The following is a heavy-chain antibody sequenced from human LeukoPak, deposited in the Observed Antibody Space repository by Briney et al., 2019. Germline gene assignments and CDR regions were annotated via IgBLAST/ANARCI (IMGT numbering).Heavy chain of an antibody. J-gene: IGHJ4*02. CDR1: GFTFNNYA. V-gene: IGHV3-49*04. D-gene: IGHD1-26*01. CDR2: IRSKAYGGTT. Sequence: GGSLRLSCAASGFTFNNYAMTWVRQAPGKGLEWVGFIRSKAYGGTTEYAASVKGRFTISRDDSKSIAYLQMNSLKTEDTAVYYCTRDRLLGGSYGTDYWGQGTLVTVSS. CDR3: TRDRLLGGSYGTDY.